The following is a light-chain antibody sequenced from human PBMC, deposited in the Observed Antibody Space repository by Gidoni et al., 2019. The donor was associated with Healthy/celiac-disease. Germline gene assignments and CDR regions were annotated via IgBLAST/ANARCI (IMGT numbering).Light chain of an antibody. V-gene: IGKV1-39*01. CDR3: QQSYSTPPVT. CDR2: AAS. CDR1: QSISSY. J-gene: IGKJ4*01. Sequence: DIQMTQSPSSLSASVGDRVTITCRASQSISSYLNWYQQKPGKAPKLLIYAASSLQSGVPSRFSGSGSGTDFTLTISSLQPEDFATYYCQQSYSTPPVTFACXTKVGIK.